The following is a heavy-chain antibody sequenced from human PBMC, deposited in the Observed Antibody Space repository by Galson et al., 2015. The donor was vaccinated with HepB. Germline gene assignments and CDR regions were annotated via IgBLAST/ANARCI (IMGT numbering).Heavy chain of an antibody. Sequence: SVKVSCKASGYTFTSYAMHWVRQAPGQRLEWMGWINAGNGNTKYSQKFQGRVTITRDTSASTAYMELSSLRSEDTAVYYCARGYYDILTGYYYNWFDPWGQGTLVTVSS. CDR2: INAGNGNT. CDR1: GYTFTSYA. D-gene: IGHD3-9*01. V-gene: IGHV1-3*01. J-gene: IGHJ5*02. CDR3: ARGYYDILTGYYYNWFDP.